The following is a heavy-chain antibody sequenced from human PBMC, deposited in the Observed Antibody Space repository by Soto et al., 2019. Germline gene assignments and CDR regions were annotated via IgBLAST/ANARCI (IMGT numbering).Heavy chain of an antibody. Sequence: EVQLVESGGGLVKPGGSLRLSCAASGFTFSDYSMNWVRQAPGKGLEWVSSISSSSSYIYYADSVKGRFTISRDNAKNSLYLQMNSLRAEDTAVYYCAREDYGDWSEAFQHWGQGTLVTVSS. CDR3: AREDYGDWSEAFQH. V-gene: IGHV3-21*01. CDR1: GFTFSDYS. CDR2: ISSSSSYI. D-gene: IGHD4-17*01. J-gene: IGHJ1*01.